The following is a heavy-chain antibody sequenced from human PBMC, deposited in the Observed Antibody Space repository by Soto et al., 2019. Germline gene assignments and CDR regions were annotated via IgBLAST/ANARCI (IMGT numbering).Heavy chain of an antibody. V-gene: IGHV4-4*07. CDR3: ATGRSEVVPGAMDT. Sequence: QVQLQESGPGLVKPSETLSLSCTVSGDSFSNYYCNWVRKSAGKGLEWIGRIYPTGSTTYNPSLKSRLTMSVDMSKNQFSLRLTSMTAADTAVFYCATGRSEVVPGAMDTWGQGTLVTVSS. CDR1: GDSFSNYY. D-gene: IGHD2-2*01. CDR2: IYPTGST. J-gene: IGHJ5*02.